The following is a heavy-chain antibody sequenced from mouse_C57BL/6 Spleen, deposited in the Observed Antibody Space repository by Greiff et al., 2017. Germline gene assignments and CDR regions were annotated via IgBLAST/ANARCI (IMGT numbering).Heavy chain of an antibody. CDR1: GYTFTSYG. J-gene: IGHJ2*01. CDR3: ARKDGSSLGYFDY. CDR2: IYPRSGNT. Sequence: VQLQQSGAELARPGASVKLSCKASGYTFTSYGISWVKQRTGQGLEWIGEIYPRSGNTYYNEKFKGKATLTADKSSSTAYMELRSLTSEDSAVYFCARKDGSSLGYFDYWGQGTTLTVSS. D-gene: IGHD1-1*01. V-gene: IGHV1-81*01.